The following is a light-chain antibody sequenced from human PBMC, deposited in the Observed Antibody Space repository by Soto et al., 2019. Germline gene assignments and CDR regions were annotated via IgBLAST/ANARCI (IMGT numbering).Light chain of an antibody. J-gene: IGLJ3*02. CDR3: NSYTTSRSRV. V-gene: IGLV2-14*03. Sequence: QSALTQPASVSGSPGQSITISCTGTSSDVGGYNYVSWYQQHPGKAPNLIIFDVSKRPSGVSNRFSGSKSGNTASLTISGLQAEDEADYYCNSYTTSRSRVFGGGTKVTVL. CDR1: SSDVGGYNY. CDR2: DVS.